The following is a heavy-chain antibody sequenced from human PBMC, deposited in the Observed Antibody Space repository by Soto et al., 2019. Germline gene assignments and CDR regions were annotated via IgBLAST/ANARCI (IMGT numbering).Heavy chain of an antibody. D-gene: IGHD6-13*01. CDR3: ARETEGYTSTCAFDY. CDR2: ISSTSTYI. Sequence: GGSLRLSCAASGFTFSTYSMNWVRQAPGKGLEWVSSISSTSTYIYYADSLKGRFTISRDKTKNSLYLQINSLRDDDTAVYYCARETEGYTSTCAFDYWGQGALVTVSS. V-gene: IGHV3-21*01. CDR1: GFTFSTYS. J-gene: IGHJ4*02.